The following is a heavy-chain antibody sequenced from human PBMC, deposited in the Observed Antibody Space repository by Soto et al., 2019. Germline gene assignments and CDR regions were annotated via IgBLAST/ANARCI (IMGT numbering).Heavy chain of an antibody. CDR2: TSYDGSNK. J-gene: IGHJ4*02. CDR3: ATDFSGWYGSSEYGF. Sequence: QVQLVESGGGVVQPGRSLRLSCAASGFTFNSYGMHWVRQAPGKGLVWVAVTSYDGSNKYYVDSVKGRFTISRDNAKNTLYLQMNSLRAEDTAVYYCATDFSGWYGSSEYGFWGQGTLGTVSS. D-gene: IGHD6-19*01. CDR1: GFTFNSYG. V-gene: IGHV3-30*03.